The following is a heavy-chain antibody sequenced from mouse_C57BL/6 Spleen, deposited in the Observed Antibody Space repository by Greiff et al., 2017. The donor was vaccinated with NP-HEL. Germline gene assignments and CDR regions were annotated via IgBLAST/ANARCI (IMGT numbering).Heavy chain of an antibody. Sequence: EVQLQESGAELVRPGASVKLSCTASGFTIKDDYMHWVKQRPEQGLEWIGWIDPENGDTKYASKFQGKATITEDTSSNTAYLQLSNLTSEDSGVYYCTTRRGFAYWGQGTLVTVSA. CDR1: GFTIKDDY. CDR2: IDPENGDT. V-gene: IGHV14-4*01. CDR3: TTRRGFAY. J-gene: IGHJ3*01.